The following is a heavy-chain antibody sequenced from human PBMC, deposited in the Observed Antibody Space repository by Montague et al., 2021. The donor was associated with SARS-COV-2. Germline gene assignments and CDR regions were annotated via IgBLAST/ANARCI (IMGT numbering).Heavy chain of an antibody. CDR1: GDSIRSGTYY. CDR3: ARDQPAYCTGGNCHPFDY. V-gene: IGHV4-61*02. CDR2: IYTSEST. D-gene: IGHD2-15*01. J-gene: IGHJ4*02. Sequence: TLSLTCTVSGDSIRSGTYYWNWVRQPAGKGLEWIGRIYTSESTSYNPSLKSRVAMSVDTSKNQFSLRLSSVTAADTAVYYCARDQPAYCTGGNCHPFDYWGQGTLVTVSS.